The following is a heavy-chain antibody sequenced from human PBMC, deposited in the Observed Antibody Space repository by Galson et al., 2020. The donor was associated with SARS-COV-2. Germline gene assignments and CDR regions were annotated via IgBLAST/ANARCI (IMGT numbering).Heavy chain of an antibody. CDR3: ATVPQYYYDSSGYYFRDY. V-gene: IGHV1-24*01. J-gene: IGHJ4*02. D-gene: IGHD3-22*01. Sequence: ASEKVSCKVSGYTLTELSMHWVRQAPGKGPAWMGGFDPEDGETLYAQKFQGRVTMTEDTSTDTAYMGLSSLRSEDTAVYYCATVPQYYYDSSGYYFRDYWGQGTLVTVSS. CDR1: GYTLTELS. CDR2: FDPEDGET.